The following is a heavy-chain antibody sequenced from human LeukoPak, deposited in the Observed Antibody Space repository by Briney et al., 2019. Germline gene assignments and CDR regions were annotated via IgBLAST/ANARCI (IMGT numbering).Heavy chain of an antibody. CDR3: ARGGSVRDPLDI. Sequence: SETLSLTCTVSGGSISSYYWSWLRQPPGKGLEWIGFIYYSGSTHYKSSLKSRVTISVDTSKNQFSLRLTSVTAADTAVYYCARGGSVRDPLDIWGQGTMVTVSS. CDR2: IYYSGST. J-gene: IGHJ3*02. CDR1: GGSISSYY. V-gene: IGHV4-59*08. D-gene: IGHD3-16*01.